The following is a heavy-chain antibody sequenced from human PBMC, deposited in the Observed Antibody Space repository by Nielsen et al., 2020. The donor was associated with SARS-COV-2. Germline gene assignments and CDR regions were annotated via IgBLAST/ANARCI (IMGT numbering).Heavy chain of an antibody. Sequence: SLKTSCAASGFTFDDYAMHWVRQAPGKGLEWVSGISWNSGSIGYADSVKGRFTISRDNAKNSLYLQMNSLRAEDTAVYYCAAELLPVYGMDVWGQGTTVTVSS. D-gene: IGHD1-26*01. CDR1: GFTFDDYA. J-gene: IGHJ6*02. V-gene: IGHV3-9*01. CDR3: AAELLPVYGMDV. CDR2: ISWNSGSI.